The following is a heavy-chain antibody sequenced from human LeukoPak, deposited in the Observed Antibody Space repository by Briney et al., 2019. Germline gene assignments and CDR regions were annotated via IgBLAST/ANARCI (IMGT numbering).Heavy chain of an antibody. D-gene: IGHD5-12*01. Sequence: SETLSLTCTISGGSVSDYYWSWIRQSPGKGLEWIGYIYHTGSTSYSPSLKSRVTISADTSQNQFSLKLSSVTAADTAVYYCARDLVQDSGYDYRAFDIWGQGTMVTVSS. J-gene: IGHJ3*02. CDR2: IYHTGST. V-gene: IGHV4-59*02. CDR1: GGSVSDYY. CDR3: ARDLVQDSGYDYRAFDI.